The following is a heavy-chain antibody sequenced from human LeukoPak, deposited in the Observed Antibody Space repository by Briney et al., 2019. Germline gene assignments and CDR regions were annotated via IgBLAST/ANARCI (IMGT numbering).Heavy chain of an antibody. CDR3: AKEVGYGYGGYYYFDY. CDR2: ISGSGGST. D-gene: IGHD4-23*01. CDR1: GFNFRSYA. J-gene: IGHJ4*02. Sequence: GGSLRLSCAASGFNFRSYAMSWVRQAPGKGLEWVSAISGSGGSTYYADSVKGRFTISRDNSKNTLYLQMNSLRAEDTAVYYCAKEVGYGYGGYYYFDYWGQGTLVTVSS. V-gene: IGHV3-23*01.